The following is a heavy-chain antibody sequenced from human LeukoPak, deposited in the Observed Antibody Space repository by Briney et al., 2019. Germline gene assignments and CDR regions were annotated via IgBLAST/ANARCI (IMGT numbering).Heavy chain of an antibody. CDR1: GYTLTELS. CDR3: ASLTRGEAAGPNWFDP. V-gene: IGHV1-24*01. Sequence: GASVKVSCKVSGYTLTELSMHWVRQAPGKGLEWMGGFDPEDGETIYAQKFQGRVTMTEDTSTDTAYMELSSLRSEDTAVYYCASLTRGEAAGPNWFDPWGQGTLVTVSS. CDR2: FDPEDGET. J-gene: IGHJ5*02. D-gene: IGHD6-13*01.